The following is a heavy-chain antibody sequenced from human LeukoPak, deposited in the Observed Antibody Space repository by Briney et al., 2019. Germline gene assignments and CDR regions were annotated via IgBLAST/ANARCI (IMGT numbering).Heavy chain of an antibody. V-gene: IGHV3-23*01. J-gene: IGHJ4*02. CDR2: ISGSGGST. CDR3: AKVESSSSCFDY. CDR1: GFTFSSFA. Sequence: GGSLRLSCAASGFTFSSFAMSWVRQAPGKGLEWVSAISGSGGSTYYADSVKGRFTISRDNSKNTLYLQMNSLRAEDTAVYYCAKVESSSSCFDYWGQGTLVTVSS. D-gene: IGHD6-6*01.